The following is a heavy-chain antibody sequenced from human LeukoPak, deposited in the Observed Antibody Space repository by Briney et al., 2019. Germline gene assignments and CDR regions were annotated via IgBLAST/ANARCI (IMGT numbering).Heavy chain of an antibody. J-gene: IGHJ6*02. Sequence: PGGSLRLSCAASGFTFSSYWMHWVRQAPGKGLVWVSRINSDGSSTSYADSVKGRFTISRDNAKNTLYLQMNSLRAEDTAVYYCARCAVSHYYGSGSYSDYYYYYGMDVWGQGTTVTVSS. CDR2: INSDGSST. CDR3: ARCAVSHYYGSGSYSDYYYYYGMDV. D-gene: IGHD3-10*01. CDR1: GFTFSSYW. V-gene: IGHV3-74*01.